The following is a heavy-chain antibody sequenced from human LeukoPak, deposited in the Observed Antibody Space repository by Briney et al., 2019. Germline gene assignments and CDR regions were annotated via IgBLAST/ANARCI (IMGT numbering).Heavy chain of an antibody. J-gene: IGHJ3*02. Sequence: SETLSLTCTVSGGSISSYYWSWIRQPAGKGLEWIGRIYTSGSTNYNPSLKSRVTMSVDTFKNQFSLKLSSVTAADTAVYYCARDISDSSSWYGVAFDIWGQGTMVTVSS. CDR2: IYTSGST. CDR1: GGSISSYY. V-gene: IGHV4-4*07. D-gene: IGHD6-13*01. CDR3: ARDISDSSSWYGVAFDI.